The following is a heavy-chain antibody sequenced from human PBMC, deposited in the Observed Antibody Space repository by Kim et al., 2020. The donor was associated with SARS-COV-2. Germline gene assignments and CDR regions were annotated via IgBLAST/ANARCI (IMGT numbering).Heavy chain of an antibody. Sequence: ASVKVSCKASGYTFTGYYMHWVRQAPGQGLEWMGWINPNSGGTNYAQKFQGRVTMTRDTSISTAYMELSRLRSDDTAVYYCATERGIYGSGYYGLFDYWGQGTLVTVSS. V-gene: IGHV1-2*02. J-gene: IGHJ4*02. CDR2: INPNSGGT. D-gene: IGHD3-10*01. CDR1: GYTFTGYY. CDR3: ATERGIYGSGYYGLFDY.